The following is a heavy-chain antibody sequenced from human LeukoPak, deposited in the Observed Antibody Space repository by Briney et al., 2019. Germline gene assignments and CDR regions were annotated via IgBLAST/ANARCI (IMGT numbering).Heavy chain of an antibody. D-gene: IGHD3-10*01. J-gene: IGHJ4*02. CDR3: VREDYYYASGV. Sequence: GSLRLSCAASGFTFSDYYMSWVRQAPGKGLEWVSYISGSGSTIYYSDSVKGRFTFSRDNAKNSLYMQMNSLRAEDTAVYFSVREDYYYASGVWGQGTLVTVSS. CDR2: ISGSGSTI. CDR1: GFTFSDYY. V-gene: IGHV3-11*04.